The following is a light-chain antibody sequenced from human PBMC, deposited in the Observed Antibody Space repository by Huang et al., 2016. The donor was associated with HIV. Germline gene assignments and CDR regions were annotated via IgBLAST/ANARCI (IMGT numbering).Light chain of an antibody. V-gene: IGKV3-15*01. J-gene: IGKJ1*01. CDR2: GAS. CDR1: QSVSNN. Sequence: EIVMTQSPDTLSVSPGERATLSCRASQSVSNNLAWYQQKPGQAPRVLIYGASTRATGIPARFSGSGSGTEFTLTIGSLQSEDFAVYSCQQYNNWPWTFGQGTRVEIK. CDR3: QQYNNWPWT.